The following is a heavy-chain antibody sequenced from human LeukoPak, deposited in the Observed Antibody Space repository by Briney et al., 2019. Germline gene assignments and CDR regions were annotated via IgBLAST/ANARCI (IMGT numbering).Heavy chain of an antibody. Sequence: GGSLRLSCAASGFTFSSYWMSWVRHAPGKGLEWVANIKQDGSEKYYVDSVKGRFTISRDNAKNSLYLQMNSLRAEDTAVYYCARPRWLVRGGFDYWGQGTLVTVSS. V-gene: IGHV3-7*03. CDR1: GFTFSSYW. CDR2: IKQDGSEK. CDR3: ARPRWLVRGGFDY. J-gene: IGHJ4*02. D-gene: IGHD6-19*01.